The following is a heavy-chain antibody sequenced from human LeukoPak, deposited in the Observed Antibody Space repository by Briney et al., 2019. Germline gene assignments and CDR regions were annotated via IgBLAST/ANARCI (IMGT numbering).Heavy chain of an antibody. CDR3: AKDRGKYYYGSGSCDY. Sequence: GGSLRLSCAASGFTFSSYEMNWVRQAPGKGLEWVSAISGSGGSTYYADSVKGRFTISRDNSRNTLYLQMNSLRAEDTAVYYCAKDRGKYYYGSGSCDYWGQGTLVTVSS. CDR1: GFTFSSYE. J-gene: IGHJ4*02. CDR2: ISGSGGST. V-gene: IGHV3-23*01. D-gene: IGHD3-10*01.